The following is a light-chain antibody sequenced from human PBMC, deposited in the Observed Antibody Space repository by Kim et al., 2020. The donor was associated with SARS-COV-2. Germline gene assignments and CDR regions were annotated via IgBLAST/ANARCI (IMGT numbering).Light chain of an antibody. J-gene: IGLJ3*02. CDR2: NDG. V-gene: IGLV3-21*03. CDR3: QMWDSNTDHVM. CDR1: NIGSSS. Sequence: SYELTQPPSVSAAPGMTATITCGRRNIGSSSVHWYQQQPGQAPVLVVYNDGDRPSGVPERFSGSNSGNTATLTISRVEAGDEADYYCQMWDSNTDHVMFGGGTQLTV.